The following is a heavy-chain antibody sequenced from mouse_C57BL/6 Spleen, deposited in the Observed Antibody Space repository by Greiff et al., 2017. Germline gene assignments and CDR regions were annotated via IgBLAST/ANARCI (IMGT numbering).Heavy chain of an antibody. CDR2: IRNKANGYTT. V-gene: IGHV7-3*01. Sequence: EVQLQESGGGLVQPGGSLSLSCAASGFTFTDYYMSWVRQPPGKALEWLGFIRNKANGYTTEYSASVKGRFTISRDNSQSILYLQMNALRAEDSATYYCARNYYGSSDYWGQGTTLTVSS. J-gene: IGHJ2*01. D-gene: IGHD1-1*01. CDR3: ARNYYGSSDY. CDR1: GFTFTDYY.